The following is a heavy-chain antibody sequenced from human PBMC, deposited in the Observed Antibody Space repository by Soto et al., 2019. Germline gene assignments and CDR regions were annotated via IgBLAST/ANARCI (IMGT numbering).Heavy chain of an antibody. CDR1: GGSISSGDYY. V-gene: IGHV4-30-4*01. Sequence: QVQLQESGPGLVKPSQTLSLTCTVSGGSISSGDYYWSWIRQPPGKGLEWIGYIYYSGSTYYNPSLKSRVTISVDTSKNQFSLKLSSVTAADTAVYYCARSLAGPMVRGTIGWFYPWGQGTLVTVSS. D-gene: IGHD3-10*01. CDR2: IYYSGST. CDR3: ARSLAGPMVRGTIGWFYP. J-gene: IGHJ5*02.